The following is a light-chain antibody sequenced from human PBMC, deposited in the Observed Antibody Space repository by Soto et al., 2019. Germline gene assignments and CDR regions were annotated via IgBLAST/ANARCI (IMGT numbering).Light chain of an antibody. Sequence: QSVLTQPPSASGSPGQSVTISCTGTSSDVGGYNYVSWYQQHPGKAPKLIIYEVSQRPSGVPDRFSGSKSGNTASLTVSGLRAEDEADYYCKSYAGNNYCAFGSGTKLTVL. CDR3: KSYAGNNYCA. V-gene: IGLV2-8*01. CDR1: SSDVGGYNY. CDR2: EVS. J-gene: IGLJ1*01.